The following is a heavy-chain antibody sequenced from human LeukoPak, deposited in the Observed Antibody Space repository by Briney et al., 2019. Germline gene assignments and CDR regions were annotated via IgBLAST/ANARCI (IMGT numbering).Heavy chain of an antibody. CDR2: ISSSGDRT. V-gene: IGHV3-23*01. D-gene: IGHD3-22*01. J-gene: IGHJ4*02. CDR1: GFTFSTYA. Sequence: GGSLRLSCAASGFTFSTYAMSWVRQAPGKGLEWVSSISSSGDRTFYADSVKDRFTISRDNSENTLYLQMSRLRAEDSAVYYCAKDRPNYHESNGHYYRPNGDYWGQGTLVTVSS. CDR3: AKDRPNYHESNGHYYRPNGDY.